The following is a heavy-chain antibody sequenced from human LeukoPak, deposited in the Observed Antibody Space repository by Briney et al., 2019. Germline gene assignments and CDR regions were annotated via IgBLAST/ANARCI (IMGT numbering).Heavy chain of an antibody. J-gene: IGHJ6*03. CDR2: VRYDGSNK. CDR3: ARDQYCSSTSCYKTHYYYYMDV. Sequence: GGSLRLSCAASGFTFSRYGMNWVRQAPGKGLEWVAFVRYDGSNKYYADSVKGRFTISRDNSKNTLFLQMNSLRAEDTAVYYCARDQYCSSTSCYKTHYYYYMDVWGKGTTVTVSS. D-gene: IGHD2-2*01. V-gene: IGHV3-30*02. CDR1: GFTFSRYG.